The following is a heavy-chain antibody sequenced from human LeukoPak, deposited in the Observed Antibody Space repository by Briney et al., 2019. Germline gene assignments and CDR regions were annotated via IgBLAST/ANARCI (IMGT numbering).Heavy chain of an antibody. CDR2: IYYSGST. Sequence: SETLSLTCAVSGGSLISTTYYWGWIRQPPGKGLEWIGSIYYSGSTYYNPSLKSRVTVSVDMSKNHFSLQLSSVTAANTAVYYCARAPRTGAWDMITFGGVIVHGDAFDFWGQGTMVTVSS. CDR1: GGSLISTTYY. V-gene: IGHV4-39*07. J-gene: IGHJ3*01. D-gene: IGHD3-16*02. CDR3: ARAPRTGAWDMITFGGVIVHGDAFDF.